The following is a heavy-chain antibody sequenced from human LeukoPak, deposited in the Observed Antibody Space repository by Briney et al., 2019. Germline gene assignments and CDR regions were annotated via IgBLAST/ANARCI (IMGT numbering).Heavy chain of an antibody. D-gene: IGHD6-19*01. CDR3: AKGPAVAGRFYYYVDV. CDR2: MSASGSST. CDR1: GFTFANYV. V-gene: IGHV3-23*01. Sequence: GGSLRLSCAASGFTFANYVTHWVRQAPGKGLEWVSTMSASGSSTYYADSVKGRFTISRDNSKNTLSLQMNSLRADDTAVYYCAKGPAVAGRFYYYVDVWGKGTTVTISS. J-gene: IGHJ6*03.